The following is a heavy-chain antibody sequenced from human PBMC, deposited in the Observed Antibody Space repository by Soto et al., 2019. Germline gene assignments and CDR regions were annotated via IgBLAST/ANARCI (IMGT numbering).Heavy chain of an antibody. CDR1: GDSIRSYF. D-gene: IGHD3-10*01. V-gene: IGHV4-59*01. J-gene: IGHJ5*02. Sequence: ETLSLTCHVSGDSIRSYFWSWVRQPPGKGLEWIGYIPYSGGPTYNPSLKSRVTISIDTSKKQFSLKMTSVTAADTAVYYCASSKMGLISVLETWGQGTLVTVSS. CDR3: ASSKMGLISVLET. CDR2: IPYSGGP.